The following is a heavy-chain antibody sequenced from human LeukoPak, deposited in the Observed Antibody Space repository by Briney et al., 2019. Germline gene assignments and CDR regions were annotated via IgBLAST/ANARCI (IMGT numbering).Heavy chain of an antibody. J-gene: IGHJ5*02. CDR3: ARAVDFWSGYPQPNWFDP. V-gene: IGHV3-23*01. CDR1: GFTFSNSA. Sequence: GGSLRVSCAASGFTFSNSAMGWARQAPGKGLEWVSAISTSDGSTYYADAVKGRFTISRDNSKNTLYLQMNSLRAEDTAVYYCARAVDFWSGYPQPNWFDPWGQGTLVTVSS. CDR2: ISTSDGST. D-gene: IGHD3-3*01.